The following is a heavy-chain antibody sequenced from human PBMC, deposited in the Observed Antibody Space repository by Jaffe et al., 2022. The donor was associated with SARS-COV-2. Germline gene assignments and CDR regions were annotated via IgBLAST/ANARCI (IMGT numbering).Heavy chain of an antibody. CDR2: TYYRSKWDN. Sequence: QVQLQQSGPGLVRPSQTLSLTCAISGDSVSSNSAAWNWIRQSPSRGLEWLGRTYYRSKWDNDYAVSVISRITINPDTSKNQFSLQLNSVTPEDTAVYYCARGSCTSTRCPGALEFWGQGTMVTVSS. CDR1: GDSVSSNSAA. D-gene: IGHD2-2*01. CDR3: ARGSCTSTRCPGALEF. J-gene: IGHJ3*01. V-gene: IGHV6-1*01.